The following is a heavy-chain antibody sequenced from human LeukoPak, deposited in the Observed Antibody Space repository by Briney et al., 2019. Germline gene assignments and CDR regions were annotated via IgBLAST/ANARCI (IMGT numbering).Heavy chain of an antibody. Sequence: GASVKVSCKASGYTFTGYYIHWVRLAPGQGLEWMGWINPKTGGRNYAQKFQGRVTMTRDTSISTAYMELSRLRSDDTAVYYCARVYGIAAAGNGWAAGYWGQGTLVTVSS. J-gene: IGHJ4*02. V-gene: IGHV1-2*02. CDR1: GYTFTGYY. D-gene: IGHD6-13*01. CDR3: ARVYGIAAAGNGWAAGY. CDR2: INPKTGGR.